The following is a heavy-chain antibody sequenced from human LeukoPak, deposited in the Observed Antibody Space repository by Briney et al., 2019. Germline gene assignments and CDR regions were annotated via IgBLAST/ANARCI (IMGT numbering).Heavy chain of an antibody. V-gene: IGHV3-33*08. CDR1: RFTFSSYG. CDR2: IWHDGTNT. D-gene: IGHD3-10*01. J-gene: IGHJ4*02. CDR3: ARDGTGTTLVRGVMGNFDY. Sequence: GRSLRLSCAASRFTFSSYGMHWVRQAPGKGLEWVAFIWHDGTNTFYADSVKGRFTISRDNSKNTVYLEMNSLRAEDTAVYYCARDGTGTTLVRGVMGNFDYWGQGTLVTVSS.